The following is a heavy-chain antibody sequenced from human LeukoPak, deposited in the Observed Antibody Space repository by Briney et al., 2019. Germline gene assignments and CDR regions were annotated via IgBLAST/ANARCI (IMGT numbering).Heavy chain of an antibody. CDR1: GGSISSGSYY. D-gene: IGHD4-17*01. V-gene: IGHV4-61*02. Sequence: SETLSLTCTVSGGSISSGSYYWSWIRQPAGKGLEWIGRIYTSGSTNYNPSLKSRVTISVDTSKNQFSLKLSSVTAADTAVYYCARTLYGDYMQIDYWGQGTLVTVSS. J-gene: IGHJ4*02. CDR3: ARTLYGDYMQIDY. CDR2: IYTSGST.